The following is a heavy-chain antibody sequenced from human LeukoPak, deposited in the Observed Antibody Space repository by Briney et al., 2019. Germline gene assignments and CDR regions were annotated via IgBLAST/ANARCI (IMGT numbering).Heavy chain of an antibody. D-gene: IGHD5-12*01. J-gene: IGHJ4*02. CDR3: AKSTAKVVRGYEFDY. CDR1: GFTFRNYG. CDR2: ISSDGNEK. V-gene: IGHV3-30*18. Sequence: PGGSLRLSCAASGFTFRNYGMHWVRQAPGKGLEWVAVISSDGNEKYYADSVKGRFTISRDNSKNTLYLQMNSLRAEDTAVYYCAKSTAKVVRGYEFDYWGQGTLVTISS.